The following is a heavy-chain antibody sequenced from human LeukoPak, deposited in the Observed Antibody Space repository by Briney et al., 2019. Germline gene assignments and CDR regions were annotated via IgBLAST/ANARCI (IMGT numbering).Heavy chain of an antibody. J-gene: IGHJ3*02. CDR1: GYTFTSYA. CDR2: INTNTGNP. D-gene: IGHD3-22*01. CDR3: ARTDYYDSSGYYYGARAFDI. V-gene: IGHV7-4-1*02. Sequence: ASVKVSCKASGYTFTSYAMNWVRQAPGQGLEWMGWINTNTGNPTYAQGFTGRFVFSLDTSVSTAYLQISSLRAEDTAVYYCARTDYYDSSGYYYGARAFDIWGQGTMVTVSS.